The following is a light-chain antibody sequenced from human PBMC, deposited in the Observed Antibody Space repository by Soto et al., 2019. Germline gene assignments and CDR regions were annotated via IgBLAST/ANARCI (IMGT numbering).Light chain of an antibody. CDR3: QSYDSSLSGWV. Sequence: QSVLTQPPSVSLAPGQRVTISWTGSSSNIGAGYDVHWYQQLPGTAPKLLIYGNSNRPSGVPDRFSGSKSGTSASLAITGLQAEDEADYYCQSYDSSLSGWVFGGGTQLTVL. CDR2: GNS. CDR1: SSNIGAGYD. J-gene: IGLJ3*02. V-gene: IGLV1-40*01.